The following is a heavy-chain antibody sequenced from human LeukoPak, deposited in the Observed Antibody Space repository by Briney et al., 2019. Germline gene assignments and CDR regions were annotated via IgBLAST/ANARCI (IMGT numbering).Heavy chain of an antibody. D-gene: IGHD2-21*02. CDR1: GFTFSSYD. V-gene: IGHV3-13*01. CDR2: IGTAGDT. CDR3: ASTRCGGDCYSPAFDI. Sequence: GGSLRLSCAASGFTFSSYDMHWVRQATGKGLEWVSAIGTAGDTYYPGSVKGRFTISRENAKNSLYLQMNSLRAEDTALYYCASTRCGGDCYSPAFDIWGQGTMVTVSS. J-gene: IGHJ3*02.